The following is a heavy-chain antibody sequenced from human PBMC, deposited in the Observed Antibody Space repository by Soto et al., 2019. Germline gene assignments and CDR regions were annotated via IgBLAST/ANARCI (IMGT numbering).Heavy chain of an antibody. V-gene: IGHV1-69*01. CDR3: ARSVGSGGVIGGFDF. J-gene: IGHJ4*02. D-gene: IGHD3-16*02. Sequence: QVQLVQSGAEVKKPGSAVRVSCTASGGTFNKFAMNWVRQAPGQGPEWMGGIIPIFDSPNYAQKFQGRVTISVDEATNTAYMDLTGLRFEDTAVYYCARSVGSGGVIGGFDFWGQGTLVTVSS. CDR1: GGTFNKFA. CDR2: IIPIFDSP.